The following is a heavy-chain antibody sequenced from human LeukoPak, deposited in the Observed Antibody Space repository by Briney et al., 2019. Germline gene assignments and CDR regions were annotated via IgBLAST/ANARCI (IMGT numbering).Heavy chain of an antibody. CDR1: GLIFDDYT. CDR2: ISGSGGST. CDR3: ARDFLHLGG. V-gene: IGHV3-23*01. Sequence: GGSLRLSCAASGLIFDDYTMHWVRQAPGKGLEWVSAISGSGGSTYYADSVKGRFTISRDNSKDTLYLQMSSLRAEDTAVYYCARDFLHLGGWGQGTMVTISS. J-gene: IGHJ3*01. D-gene: IGHD3-16*01.